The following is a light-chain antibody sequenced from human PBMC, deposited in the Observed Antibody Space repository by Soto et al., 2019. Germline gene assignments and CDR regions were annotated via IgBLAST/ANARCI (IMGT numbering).Light chain of an antibody. Sequence: EIVMTQSPATLSVSPGERATLSCRASHSVSSRLAWYQQKPGQAPRRLIYGASTRATGLPARFSGSGYGTEFTLTISSLQSEDFAVYYCQHYTNWPLTFGGGTKVEIK. J-gene: IGKJ4*01. V-gene: IGKV3-15*01. CDR1: HSVSSR. CDR3: QHYTNWPLT. CDR2: GAS.